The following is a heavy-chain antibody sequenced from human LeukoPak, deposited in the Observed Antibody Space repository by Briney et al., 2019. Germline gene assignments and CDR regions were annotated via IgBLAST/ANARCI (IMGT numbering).Heavy chain of an antibody. CDR2: IYYSGTT. V-gene: IGHV4-59*01. CDR3: TREDPQTTVPEGMDV. D-gene: IGHD4-17*01. CDR1: GGSISYYY. Sequence: SETLSLTCTVSGGSISYYYWSWIRQSPGKGLEWIGYIYYSGTTNYNPSLKSRVTISVDTSKNQFSLQLRSVTAADTAVYYCTREDPQTTVPEGMDVWGQGTTVTVSS. J-gene: IGHJ6*02.